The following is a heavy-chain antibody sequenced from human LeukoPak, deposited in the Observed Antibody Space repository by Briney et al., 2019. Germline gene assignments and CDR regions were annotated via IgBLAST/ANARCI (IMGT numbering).Heavy chain of an antibody. CDR1: GFTFSSYE. CDR3: ARDGVVVITYGMDV. J-gene: IGHJ6*02. Sequence: GGSLRLSCAASGFTFSSYEMNWVRQAPGKGLEWVSYISSSGSTIYYADSVKGRFTISRDNAKNSLYLQMNSLRAEDTAVYYCARDGVVVITYGMDVWGQGTTVTVSS. V-gene: IGHV3-48*03. CDR2: ISSSGSTI. D-gene: IGHD3-22*01.